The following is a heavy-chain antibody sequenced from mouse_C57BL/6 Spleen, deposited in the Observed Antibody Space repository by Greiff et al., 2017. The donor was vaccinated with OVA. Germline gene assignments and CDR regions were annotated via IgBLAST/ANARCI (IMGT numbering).Heavy chain of an antibody. CDR3: ARLSTNYAMDY. D-gene: IGHD1-1*01. CDR1: GYTFTSYW. J-gene: IGHJ4*01. Sequence: QVQLQQPGAELVRPGSSVKLSCKASGYTFTSYWMHWVKQRPIQGLEWIGNIDPSDSETHYNQKFKDKATLTVDKSSSTAYMQLSGLTSEDSAVYYCARLSTNYAMDYWGQGTSVTVSS. CDR2: IDPSDSET. V-gene: IGHV1-52*01.